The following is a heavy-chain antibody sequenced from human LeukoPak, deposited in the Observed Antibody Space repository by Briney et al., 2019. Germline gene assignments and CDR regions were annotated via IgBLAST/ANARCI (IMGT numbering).Heavy chain of an antibody. D-gene: IGHD6-19*01. CDR3: ARMSIALAGPRDYNWYDP. J-gene: IGHJ5*02. V-gene: IGHV4-59*01. Sequence: PSETLSLTCTVSSGSISNYYWTWIRQPPGKGLEYIGYVYYSGTINYNPSLKSRVTISVDTTKNHFSLRLTSVTAADTAVYYCARMSIALAGPRDYNWYDPWGQGTLVIVSS. CDR2: VYYSGTI. CDR1: SGSISNYY.